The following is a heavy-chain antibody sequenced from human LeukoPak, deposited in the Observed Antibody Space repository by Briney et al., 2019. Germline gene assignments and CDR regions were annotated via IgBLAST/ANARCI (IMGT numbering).Heavy chain of an antibody. CDR2: IRWNSGSI. CDR3: AKDMKAGSPYYYYGMDV. V-gene: IGHV3-9*01. D-gene: IGHD3-10*01. J-gene: IGHJ6*02. Sequence: PGGSLRLSCAASGFTFGDYAMHWVRQAPGKGLEWVSGIRWNSGSIGYADSVKGRFTISRDNAKNSLYLQMNSLRAEDTALYYCAKDMKAGSPYYYYGMDVWGQGTTVTVSS. CDR1: GFTFGDYA.